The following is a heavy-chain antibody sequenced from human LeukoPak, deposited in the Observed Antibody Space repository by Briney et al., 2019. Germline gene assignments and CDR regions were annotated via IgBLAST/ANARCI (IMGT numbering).Heavy chain of an antibody. Sequence: SETLSLTCAVHGGSFSGYYWSWIRQPPGKGLEWIGEINHSGSTNYNPSLKSRVTISVDTSKNQFSLKLSSVTAADTAVYYCARGPDVVVAASLDYWGQGTLVTVSS. CDR2: INHSGST. CDR1: GGSFSGYY. CDR3: ARGPDVVVAASLDY. J-gene: IGHJ4*02. V-gene: IGHV4-34*01. D-gene: IGHD2-15*01.